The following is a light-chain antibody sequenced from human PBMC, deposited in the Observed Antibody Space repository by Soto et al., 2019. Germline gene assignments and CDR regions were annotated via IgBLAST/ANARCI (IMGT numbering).Light chain of an antibody. V-gene: IGKV4-1*01. CDR2: WAS. CDR1: QSVLYSSNNKNY. Sequence: IDMTYSPDSLDVSLVDRATINCKSSQSVLYSSNNKNYLAWYQQKPGQPPKLLIYWASTRESGVPDRFSGSGSGTDFTLTISSLQAEDVAVYYCQQYYSTPLTFGGGTKVDIK. J-gene: IGKJ4*01. CDR3: QQYYSTPLT.